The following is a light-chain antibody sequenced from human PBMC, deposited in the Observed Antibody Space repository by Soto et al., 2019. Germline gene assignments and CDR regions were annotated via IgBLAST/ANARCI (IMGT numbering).Light chain of an antibody. J-gene: IGKJ4*01. CDR3: QQVNVYPST. Sequence: DIQMTQSPSSLSASEGDRVTITCRASRGIDIYLNWYHQKPGKAPKLLIYAASNLQTGVPSRFSGSGSGTDFTLTISSLQPEDFATYYCQQVNVYPSTFGGGTKVDI. CDR2: AAS. V-gene: IGKV1-39*01. CDR1: RGIDIY.